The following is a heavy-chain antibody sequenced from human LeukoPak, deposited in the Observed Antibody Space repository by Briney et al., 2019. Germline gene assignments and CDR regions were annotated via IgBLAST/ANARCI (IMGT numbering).Heavy chain of an antibody. V-gene: IGHV2-5*01. J-gene: IGHJ4*02. CDR3: AHTSQGYYYDSSGYEY. D-gene: IGHD3-22*01. Sequence: SGPTLVKPTQTLTLTCTFSGFSLSTSGVGVGWIRQPPGKALEWLALIYWNDDKRYSPSLKSRLTITKDTSKNQVVLTMTNMDPVDTATYYCAHTSQGYYYDSSGYEYWGQGTLVTVSS. CDR2: IYWNDDK. CDR1: GFSLSTSGVG.